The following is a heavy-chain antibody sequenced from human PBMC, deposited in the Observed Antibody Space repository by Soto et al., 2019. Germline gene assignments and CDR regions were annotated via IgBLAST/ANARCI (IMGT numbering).Heavy chain of an antibody. CDR3: ARHDCISSSCYYYYYYGMDV. Sequence: QVQLVQSGAEVKKPGSSVKVSCKASGGTFSSYAISWVRQAPGQGLEWMGGIIPIFGTVNYAQKFQGRVMITADESTSTAYVELSSLRSEDTAVYYCARHDCISSSCYYYYYYGMDVWGQGTTVTVSS. J-gene: IGHJ6*02. V-gene: IGHV1-69*12. CDR1: GGTFSSYA. D-gene: IGHD2-2*01. CDR2: IIPIFGTV.